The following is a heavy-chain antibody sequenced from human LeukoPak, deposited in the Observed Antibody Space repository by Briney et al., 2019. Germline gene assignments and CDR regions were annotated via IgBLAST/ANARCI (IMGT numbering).Heavy chain of an antibody. D-gene: IGHD6-6*01. CDR2: ISGSGDST. CDR1: GFTSSTYA. V-gene: IGHV3-23*01. CDR3: AKCASGRSSFFDY. Sequence: GGSLGLSCAASGFTSSTYAMSWVRQAPGKGLEWVSGISGSGDSTYYADSVKGRFTISRDNSKNTLYLQMNSLRAEDTAVYYCAKCASGRSSFFDYWGQGALVTVSS. J-gene: IGHJ4*02.